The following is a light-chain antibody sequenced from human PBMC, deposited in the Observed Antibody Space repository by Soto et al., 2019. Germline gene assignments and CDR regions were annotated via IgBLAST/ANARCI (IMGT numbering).Light chain of an antibody. J-gene: IGKJ1*01. Sequence: DIQMTPSPSTLSASVAARVTITCLASQSISSRLAWFQQKPGKAPKLLMYDASSWESGVPSRFSGSGSGTEFTLTISSLQPDDFAAYYCQQYGTYLWTFGQGTKVDIK. CDR2: DAS. CDR1: QSISSR. V-gene: IGKV1-5*01. CDR3: QQYGTYLWT.